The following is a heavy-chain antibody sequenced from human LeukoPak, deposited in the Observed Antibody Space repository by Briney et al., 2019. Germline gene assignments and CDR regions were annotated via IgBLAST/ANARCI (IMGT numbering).Heavy chain of an antibody. CDR1: GFTFSSYW. V-gene: IGHV3-7*01. D-gene: IGHD3-16*01. CDR2: IKKDGTET. J-gene: IGHJ6*04. Sequence: GGSLRHSCAVSGFTFSSYWMSWVRQTPGKGLEWVANIKKDGTETKYVDSVRGRFTISRDNAKNSLFLQMNSLRAEDTAVYYCARSFDNYYYYHMDVWGKGTTVTVSS. CDR3: ARSFDNYYYYHMDV.